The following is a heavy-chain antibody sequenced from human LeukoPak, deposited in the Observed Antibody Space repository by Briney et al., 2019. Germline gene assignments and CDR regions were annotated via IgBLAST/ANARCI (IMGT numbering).Heavy chain of an antibody. CDR3: ARGSGPQSHLNWFDS. CDR1: GDSISSYF. D-gene: IGHD2-8*02. V-gene: IGHV4-59*01. CDR2: ISDSGNT. J-gene: IGHJ5*01. Sequence: SETLSLTCTVSGDSISSYFWSWIRQPPGKGLEWIGYISDSGNTDYNPSLKSRVTISVGTSKNEFTLRLSSVTAADTAVYYCARGSGPQSHLNWFDSWGQGALVIVSS.